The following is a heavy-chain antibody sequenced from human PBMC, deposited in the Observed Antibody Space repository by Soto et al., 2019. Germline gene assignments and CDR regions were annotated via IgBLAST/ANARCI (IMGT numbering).Heavy chain of an antibody. D-gene: IGHD1-26*01. J-gene: IGHJ4*02. Sequence: QITLKESGPPLVKPTQTLTLTCTFSGFSLTTDRVGVGWIRQPPGEALEWLAVIYWDDSKTYRPSLESRLTITKDTSKHQVALTMTNMESLDTATYYCAHAYGGRSLYWGQGTLVTVSS. CDR2: IYWDDSK. V-gene: IGHV2-5*02. CDR3: AHAYGGRSLY. CDR1: GFSLTTDRVG.